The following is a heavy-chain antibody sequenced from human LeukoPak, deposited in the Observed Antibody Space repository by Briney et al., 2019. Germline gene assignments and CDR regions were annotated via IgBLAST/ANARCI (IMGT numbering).Heavy chain of an antibody. V-gene: IGHV1-18*01. CDR3: ARDRSGSWYGGNYFDY. D-gene: IGHD6-13*01. CDR2: ISAYNGNT. CDR1: GYTFTSYG. Sequence: ASVKVSCKASGYTFTSYGISWVRQAPGQGLEWMGWISAYNGNTNYAQKLQGRVTMTTDTSTSTAYMELRSLRSDDTAVYYCARDRSGSWYGGNYFDYWGQGTLVTVSS. J-gene: IGHJ4*02.